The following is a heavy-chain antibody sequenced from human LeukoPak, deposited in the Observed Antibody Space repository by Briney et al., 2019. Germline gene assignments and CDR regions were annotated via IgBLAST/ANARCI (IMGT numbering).Heavy chain of an antibody. CDR1: GYPFTTYD. Sequence: VSVKVSCKASGYPFTTYDINWVRQAPGQGLGWVAWMNPNSGGTVYAQKFQGRVTLARDTSIGTAYMELNSLRSEDTAVYYCARGDVDTAIDYWGQGTLVTVSS. J-gene: IGHJ4*02. D-gene: IGHD5-18*01. CDR2: MNPNSGGT. CDR3: ARGDVDTAIDY. V-gene: IGHV1-8*01.